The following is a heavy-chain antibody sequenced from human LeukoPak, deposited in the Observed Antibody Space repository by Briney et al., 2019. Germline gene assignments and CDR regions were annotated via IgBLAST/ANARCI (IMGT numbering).Heavy chain of an antibody. CDR1: GFTVSSNY. D-gene: IGHD3-22*01. CDR2: ISNSGGAT. J-gene: IGHJ4*02. V-gene: IGHV3-23*01. Sequence: GGSLRLSCAASGFTVSSNYMSWVRQAPGKGLEWVSTISNSGGATYYADSVKGRFTISRDNSKNTLYLQMNSLRAEDTAVYYCAKVINSGFYYYFDYWGQGTLVTVSS. CDR3: AKVINSGFYYYFDY.